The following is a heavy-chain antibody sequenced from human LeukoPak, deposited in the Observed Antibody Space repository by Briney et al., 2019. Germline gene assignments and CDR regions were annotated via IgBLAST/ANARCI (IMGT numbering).Heavy chain of an antibody. J-gene: IGHJ5*02. D-gene: IGHD2-15*01. Sequence: SVKVSCKASGGTFSSYAISWVRQAPGQGLEWMGGIIPIFGTANYAQKFQGRVTITADESTSTAYMELSSLRSEDTAVYYCARTILYCSGGSCYHNWFDPWGQGTLVTVSS. CDR2: IIPIFGTA. CDR3: ARTILYCSGGSCYHNWFDP. CDR1: GGTFSSYA. V-gene: IGHV1-69*13.